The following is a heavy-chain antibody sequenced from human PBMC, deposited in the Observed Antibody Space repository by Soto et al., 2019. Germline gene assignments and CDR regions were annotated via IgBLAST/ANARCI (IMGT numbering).Heavy chain of an antibody. CDR1: GGSISSGGYY. CDR2: IYYSGST. CDR3: AQTFSHYDYVWGTYRSSVSWFDH. J-gene: IGHJ5*02. V-gene: IGHV4-31*03. D-gene: IGHD3-16*02. Sequence: SETLSLTCTVSGGSISSGGYYWSWIRQHPGKGLEWIGYIYYSGSTYYNPSLKSRVTISVDTSKNQFSLKLSSVTAADTAVYYCAQTFSHYDYVWGTYRSSVSWFDHCGQGTLVTVYS.